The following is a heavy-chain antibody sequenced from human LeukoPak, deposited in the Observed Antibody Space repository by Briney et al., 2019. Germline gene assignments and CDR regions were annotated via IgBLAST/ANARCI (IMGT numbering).Heavy chain of an antibody. CDR2: INPNSGGT. CDR3: ARDQAMGPLPFDY. V-gene: IGHV1-2*02. CDR1: GYIFTDYS. D-gene: IGHD5-18*01. Sequence: ASVKVSCKASGYIFTDYSISWVRQAPGQGLEWMGWINPNSGGTNYAQKFQGRVTMTRDTSISTAYMELSRLRSDDTAVYYCARDQAMGPLPFDYWGQGTLVTVSS. J-gene: IGHJ4*02.